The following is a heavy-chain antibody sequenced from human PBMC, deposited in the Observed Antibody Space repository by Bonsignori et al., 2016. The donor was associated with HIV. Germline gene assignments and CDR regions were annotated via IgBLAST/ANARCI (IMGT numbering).Heavy chain of an antibody. V-gene: IGHV1-18*01. J-gene: IGHJ4*02. Sequence: WVRQAPGQGLEWMGEISAYNGNTKYAQKFQGRVTMTTDTSTNTAHMELRSLRSDDTAFYYCARDIVVVPAAIKASDYWGQGTLVTVSS. CDR3: ARDIVVVPAAIKASDY. D-gene: IGHD2-2*02. CDR2: ISAYNGNT.